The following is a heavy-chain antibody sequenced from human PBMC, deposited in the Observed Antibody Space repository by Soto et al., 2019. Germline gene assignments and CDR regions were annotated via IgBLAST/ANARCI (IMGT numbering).Heavy chain of an antibody. CDR2: INPDNGNT. Sequence: ASVKVSCKASGYTFTGYYMHWVRQAPGQRLEWMGWINPDNGNTKYAQKFQGRFTIPRDTSKSTVYLQMNSLRVEDTAAYYCAKSPEWPNRYFEYWGQGTLVTVYS. V-gene: IGHV1-2*02. CDR3: AKSPEWPNRYFEY. J-gene: IGHJ4*02. D-gene: IGHD3-3*01. CDR1: GYTFTGYY.